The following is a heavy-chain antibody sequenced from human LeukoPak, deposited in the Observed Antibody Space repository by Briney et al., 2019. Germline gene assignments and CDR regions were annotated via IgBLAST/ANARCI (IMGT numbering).Heavy chain of an antibody. CDR1: GDTFSSYA. J-gene: IGHJ5*02. CDR3: ARDVRHRYCSSTSCYRGWFDP. V-gene: IGHV1-69*01. Sequence: ASVKVSCKASGDTFSSYAISWVRQAPGQGLEWMGGIIPIFGTANYAQKFQGRVTITADESTSTAYMELSSLRSEDTAVYYCARDVRHRYCSSTSCYRGWFDPWGRGTLVTVSS. D-gene: IGHD2-2*01. CDR2: IIPIFGTA.